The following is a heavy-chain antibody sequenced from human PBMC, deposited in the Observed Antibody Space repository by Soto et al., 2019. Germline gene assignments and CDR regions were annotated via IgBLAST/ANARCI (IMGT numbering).Heavy chain of an antibody. CDR2: ISYDGSNK. D-gene: IGHD3-22*01. Sequence: QVQLVESGGGVVQPGRSLRLSCAASGFTFSSYAMHWVRQAPGKGLEWVAVISYDGSNKYYADSVKGRFTISRDNSKNTLYLQMNSLRAEETAVYYCAREGSSWNYYDSSGYYPLDYWGQGTLVTVSS. CDR3: AREGSSWNYYDSSGYYPLDY. CDR1: GFTFSSYA. J-gene: IGHJ4*02. V-gene: IGHV3-30-3*01.